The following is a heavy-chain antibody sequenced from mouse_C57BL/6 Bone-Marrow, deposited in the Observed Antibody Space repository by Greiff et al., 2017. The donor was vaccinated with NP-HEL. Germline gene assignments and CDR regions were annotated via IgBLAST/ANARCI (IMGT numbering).Heavy chain of an antibody. Sequence: QVQLQQPGAELVKPGASVKLSCKASGYTFTSYWMQWVNQRPGQGLEWIGEIDPSDSYTNYNQKFKGKATLTVDTSSSTAYMQLSSLTSEDSAVYYCARWDDGYYYAMDYWGQGTSVTVSS. CDR3: ARWDDGYYYAMDY. D-gene: IGHD2-3*01. V-gene: IGHV1-50*01. CDR1: GYTFTSYW. CDR2: IDPSDSYT. J-gene: IGHJ4*01.